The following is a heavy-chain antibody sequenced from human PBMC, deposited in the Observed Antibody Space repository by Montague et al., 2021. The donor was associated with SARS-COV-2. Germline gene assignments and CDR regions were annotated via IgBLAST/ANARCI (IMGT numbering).Heavy chain of an antibody. J-gene: IGHJ4*02. CDR2: INHSGTT. Sequence: SETLSLTCAVYGGSFSGYYLTWIRQSPGKGLEWIAEINHSGTTNYNFNPSLKSRVTISVDTSKSQFSLKLSPVTAADTGVYYCARWDPQTLTLIGLRGKSASDYWGQGTLVTVAS. CDR1: GGSFSGYY. D-gene: IGHD4-23*01. V-gene: IGHV4-34*01. CDR3: ARWDPQTLTLIGLRGKSASDY.